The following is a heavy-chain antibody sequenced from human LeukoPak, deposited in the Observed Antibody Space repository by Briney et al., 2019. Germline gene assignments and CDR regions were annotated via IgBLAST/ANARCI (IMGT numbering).Heavy chain of an antibody. CDR2: IYYSGST. CDR1: GGSISSYY. CDR3: ARSPRERGYSGYAPDY. D-gene: IGHD5-12*01. Sequence: PSETMSLTSTVYGGSISSYYWSWIRQPPGKGLEWIGYIYYSGSTNYNPSLKSRVTISVDTSKNQFSLKLSSVTAADTAVYYRARSPRERGYSGYAPDYWGQGTLVTVSS. V-gene: IGHV4-59*01. J-gene: IGHJ4*02.